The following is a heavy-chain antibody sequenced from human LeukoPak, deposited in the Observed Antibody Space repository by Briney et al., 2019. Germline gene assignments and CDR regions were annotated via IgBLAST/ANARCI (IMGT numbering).Heavy chain of an antibody. CDR1: GYTFTGYY. D-gene: IGHD3-10*01. J-gene: IGHJ3*02. Sequence: GASVKVSCKASGYTFTGYYMHWVRQAPGQGLEWTGWINPNSGGTNYAQKFQGRVTMTRDTSISTAYMELSRLRSDDTAVYYCARAAGGSYYGDAFDIWGQGTMVTVSS. CDR2: INPNSGGT. CDR3: ARAAGGSYYGDAFDI. V-gene: IGHV1-2*02.